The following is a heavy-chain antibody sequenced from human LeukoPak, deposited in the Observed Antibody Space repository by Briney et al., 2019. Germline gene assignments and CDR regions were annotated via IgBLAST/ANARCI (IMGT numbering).Heavy chain of an antibody. Sequence: SVKVSCKASGGTFSSYAISWVRQAPGLGLEWMGGIIPIFGTANYAQKFQGRVTITADESTSTAYMELSSLKSEDTAVYFCARTSLYCSGDSRNWFDPWGQGTRVTVSS. CDR2: IIPIFGTA. D-gene: IGHD2-15*01. J-gene: IGHJ5*02. V-gene: IGHV1-69*01. CDR1: GGTFSSYA. CDR3: ARTSLYCSGDSRNWFDP.